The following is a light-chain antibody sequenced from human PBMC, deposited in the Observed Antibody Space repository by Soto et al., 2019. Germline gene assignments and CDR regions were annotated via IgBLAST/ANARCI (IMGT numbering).Light chain of an antibody. CDR3: QQYNNWPSLT. CDR2: GAS. Sequence: LSVSPGERATLSCRASQSVSSNLAWYQQKPGLAPRLLIYGASTRATGIPARFSGSGSGTEFTLTISSLQSEDFAVYYCQQYNNWPSLTFGGGTKVDIK. V-gene: IGKV3-15*01. J-gene: IGKJ4*01. CDR1: QSVSSN.